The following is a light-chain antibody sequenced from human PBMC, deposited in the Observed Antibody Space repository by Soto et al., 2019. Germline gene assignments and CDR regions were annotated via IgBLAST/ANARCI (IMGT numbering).Light chain of an antibody. J-gene: IGKJ1*01. CDR3: QQYDSYSWT. Sequence: DIQMTQSPSTLSASVGDRFTITCRSSQSISSWLAWYQQKPGKAPKLLIYDASSLESGVPSRFSGSGSGTEFTLTISSLQTDDFATYYCQQYDSYSWTFGQGTKV. CDR2: DAS. V-gene: IGKV1-5*01. CDR1: QSISSW.